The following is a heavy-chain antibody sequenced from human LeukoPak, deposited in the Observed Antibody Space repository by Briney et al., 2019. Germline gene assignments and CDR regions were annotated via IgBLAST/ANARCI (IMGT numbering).Heavy chain of an antibody. V-gene: IGHV3-23*01. D-gene: IGHD3-22*01. CDR2: ISGSGGST. CDR3: ARDRSGYYP. CDR1: GSTLRCYA. Sequence: GGSLRLSCAASGSTLRCYALSWVRQAPGKGLEWVSAISGSGGSTYYAHSVKGRFTISRDNYKNALYLQKNSLRAGDAAVYYCARDRSGYYPWGQGTLVSVSS. J-gene: IGHJ5*02.